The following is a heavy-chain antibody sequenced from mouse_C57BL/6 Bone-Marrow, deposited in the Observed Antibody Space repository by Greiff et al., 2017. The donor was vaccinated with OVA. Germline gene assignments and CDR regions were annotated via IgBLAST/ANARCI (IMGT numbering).Heavy chain of an antibody. V-gene: IGHV1-15*01. CDR3: TELVYYYGSS. D-gene: IGHD1-1*01. Sequence: VKLMESGAELVRPGASVTLSCKASGYTFTDYEMHWVKQTPVHGLEWIGAIDPEPGGTAYNQKFKGKAILTADKSSSTAYMELRSLTSEDSAVYYCTELVYYYGSSWGQGTTLTVSS. CDR2: IDPEPGGT. J-gene: IGHJ2*01. CDR1: GYTFTDYE.